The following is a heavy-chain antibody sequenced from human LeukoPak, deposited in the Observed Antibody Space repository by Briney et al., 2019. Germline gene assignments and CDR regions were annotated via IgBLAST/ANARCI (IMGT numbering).Heavy chain of an antibody. D-gene: IGHD5-24*01. CDR2: ISGSGGST. J-gene: IGHJ3*02. V-gene: IGHV3-23*01. CDR3: EKSAGKDGYRDVFDI. CDR1: GFTFSSYA. Sequence: GGSLRLSCAASGFTFSSYAMSWVRQAPGKGLEWVSAISGSGGSTYYADSVRGLFTISRDIFKNTLYLQMNSLRAEDTAVYHCEKSAGKDGYRDVFDIWGQGTVVTVSS.